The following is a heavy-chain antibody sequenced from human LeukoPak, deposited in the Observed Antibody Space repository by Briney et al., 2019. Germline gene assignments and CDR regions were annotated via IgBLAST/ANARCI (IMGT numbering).Heavy chain of an antibody. CDR3: AAAYSSGWSGGDAFDX. D-gene: IGHD6-19*01. V-gene: IGHV1-69*04. CDR1: GGTFSSYA. J-gene: IGHJ3*02. Sequence: SVKVSCKASGGTFSSYAISWVRQAPGQGLEWMGRIIPTLGIANYAQKFQERVTITRDMSTSTAYMELSSLRSEDTAVYYCAAAYSSGWSGGDAFDXXXQGTMVTVSS. CDR2: IIPTLGIA.